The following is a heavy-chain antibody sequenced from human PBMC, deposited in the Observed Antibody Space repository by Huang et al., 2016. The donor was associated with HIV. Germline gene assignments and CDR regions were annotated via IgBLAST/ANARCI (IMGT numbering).Heavy chain of an antibody. CDR2: IRQDESEK. CDR1: TFTFGAYW. CDR3: ATKTGAMDI. V-gene: IGHV3-7*03. Sequence: VESGGRLVQPGGSLRLSCVGSTFTFGAYWMSWVRQTPGKGLEWVANIRQDESEKYYVDSVKGRFNISRDNAKKVLFLEMNNVTVEDTATYYCATKTGAMDIWGQGTTVTVS. J-gene: IGHJ6*02. D-gene: IGHD1-7*01.